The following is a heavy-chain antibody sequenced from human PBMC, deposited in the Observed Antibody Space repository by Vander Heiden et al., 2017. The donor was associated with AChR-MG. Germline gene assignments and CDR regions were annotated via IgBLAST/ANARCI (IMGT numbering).Heavy chain of an antibody. CDR3: ARGYCSGGSCYPAI. V-gene: IGHV3-74*01. D-gene: IGHD2-15*01. CDR2: LNSDGSST. CDR1: GFTFSSYW. Sequence: EVQLVESGGGLVQPGGSLRLSCAASGFTFSSYWMHWVRQAPGKGLVWVSRLNSDGSSTRYADSVKGRFTISRDNAKNTLYLQMNSLRAEDTAVYYCARGYCSGGSCYPAIWGQGTLVTVSS. J-gene: IGHJ4*02.